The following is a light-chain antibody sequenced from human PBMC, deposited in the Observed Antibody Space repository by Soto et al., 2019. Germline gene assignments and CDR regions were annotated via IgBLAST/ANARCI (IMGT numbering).Light chain of an antibody. CDR2: KAS. V-gene: IGKV1-5*03. Sequence: DIQMTHSPSTLSXSVXXXXXXXXXASQNIGDLLAWYXXKQGEXXKXXIYKASYLESGVPSRFSGSGSGTEVTITISSLQPGDLETYYCQHYSAFSVTFGQGTKVDIK. CDR1: QNIGDL. CDR3: QHYSAFSVT. J-gene: IGKJ1*01.